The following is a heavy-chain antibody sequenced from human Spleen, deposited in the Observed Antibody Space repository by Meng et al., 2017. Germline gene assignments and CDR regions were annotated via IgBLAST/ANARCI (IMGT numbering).Heavy chain of an antibody. D-gene: IGHD6-13*01. V-gene: IGHV5-51*01. CDR2: IYPGDADT. CDR3: ASEQQRGGGWAFDI. J-gene: IGHJ3*02. Sequence: GESLKISCKGSGYTFTKYWIAWVRQMPGKGLEWMGIIYPGDADTRYSPSFQGQVTISADKSISTAYLQWSSLKASDTAMYYCASEQQRGGGWAFDIWGQGTMVTVSS. CDR1: GYTFTKYW.